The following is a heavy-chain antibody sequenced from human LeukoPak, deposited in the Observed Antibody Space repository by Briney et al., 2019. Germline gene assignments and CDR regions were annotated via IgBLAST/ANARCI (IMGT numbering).Heavy chain of an antibody. J-gene: IGHJ4*02. CDR2: ISSSGSTI. Sequence: GGPLRLSCAASGFTFSSYEMNWVRQAPGKGLEWVSHISSSGSTIYYADSVKGRFTISRDNSKNSLYLQMNSLRAEDTAVYYCARPVARIGYWGQGTLVTVSS. CDR1: GFTFSSYE. CDR3: ARPVARIGY. V-gene: IGHV3-48*03. D-gene: IGHD4-23*01.